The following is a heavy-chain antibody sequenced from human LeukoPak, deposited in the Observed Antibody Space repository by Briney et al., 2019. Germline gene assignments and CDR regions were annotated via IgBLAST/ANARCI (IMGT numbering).Heavy chain of an antibody. D-gene: IGHD5-12*01. Sequence: SETLSLTCTVSGGSISSSSYYWGWIRQPPGKGLEWIGSIYYSGSTYYNPSLKSRVTISVDTSKNQFSLKLISVTAADTALYYCARRTVATTGVDYWGQGSLVTVSS. CDR1: GGSISSSSYY. J-gene: IGHJ4*02. V-gene: IGHV4-39*01. CDR2: IYYSGST. CDR3: ARRTVATTGVDY.